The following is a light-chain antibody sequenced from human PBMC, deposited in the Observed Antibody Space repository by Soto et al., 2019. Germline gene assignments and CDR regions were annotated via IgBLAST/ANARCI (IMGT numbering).Light chain of an antibody. V-gene: IGKV3-20*01. CDR2: GAS. CDR3: QQYGGSHRT. J-gene: IGKJ1*01. CDR1: QSINNNY. Sequence: EIVLTQSPGTLSLSPGERATLSCRASQSINNNYLAWYQQKRGQAPRLLIYGASSRATGIPDRFSGSGSGTDFTLTISRLEPEDFAGYYCQQYGGSHRTFGQGTKVEIK.